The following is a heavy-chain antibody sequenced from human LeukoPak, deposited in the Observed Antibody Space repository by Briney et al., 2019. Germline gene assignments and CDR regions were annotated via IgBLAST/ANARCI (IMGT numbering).Heavy chain of an antibody. CDR3: ARHNELRLGELSLCDY. CDR2: IIPILGIA. V-gene: IGHV1-69*04. Sequence: SVKVSCKASGGTFTSYAISWGRQAPGQGLEWMGRIIPILGIANYAQKFQGRVTITADKSTSTAYMELSSLRSEDTAVYYCARHNELRLGELSLCDYWGQGTLVTVSS. CDR1: GGTFTSYA. D-gene: IGHD3-16*02. J-gene: IGHJ4*02.